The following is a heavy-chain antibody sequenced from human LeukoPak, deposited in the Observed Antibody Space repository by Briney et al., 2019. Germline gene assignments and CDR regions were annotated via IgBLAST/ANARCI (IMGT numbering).Heavy chain of an antibody. D-gene: IGHD5-24*01. CDR3: ARHPATMNTLFDY. CDR1: GFTVNSNY. J-gene: IGHJ4*02. V-gene: IGHV3-11*01. Sequence: GGSLRLSCAASGFTVNSNYISWVRQAPGKGVEWISYITNSGRSVHYADSVKGRFFISRDTANNFMFLQMNSLRVDDTAVYYCARHPATMNTLFDYWGQGTLVTVSS. CDR2: ITNSGRSV.